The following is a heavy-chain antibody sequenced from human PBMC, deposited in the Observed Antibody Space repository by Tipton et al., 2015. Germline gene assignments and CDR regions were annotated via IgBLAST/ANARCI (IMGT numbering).Heavy chain of an antibody. D-gene: IGHD3-22*01. J-gene: IGHJ4*02. Sequence: TLSLTCTVSGGSVNSANYYWSWIRQPPGKGLEWIGYISYSGSTHYNPSFKSRVAISVDTSKNQFSLTLNSVTAADTAVYYCARLTGDYYDSATYDPTYIDYWGQGILVSVSS. CDR3: ARLTGDYYDSATYDPTYIDY. CDR1: GGSVNSANYY. CDR2: ISYSGST. V-gene: IGHV4-61*01.